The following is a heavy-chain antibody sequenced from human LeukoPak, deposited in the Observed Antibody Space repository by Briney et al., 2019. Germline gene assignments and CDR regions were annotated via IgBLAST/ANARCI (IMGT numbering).Heavy chain of an antibody. D-gene: IGHD3-10*01. CDR1: RFTFRNYA. CDR2: ISSDGTNK. V-gene: IGHV3-30*04. CDR3: ARDRSQEFDP. J-gene: IGHJ5*02. Sequence: PGGSLRLSRAASRFTFRNYAMHWVRQAPGKGLEWVAVISSDGTNKDYADSVKGRFSISRDNSKNTLYLQMNRLRADDTAVYYCARDRSQEFDPWGQGTLVTVSS.